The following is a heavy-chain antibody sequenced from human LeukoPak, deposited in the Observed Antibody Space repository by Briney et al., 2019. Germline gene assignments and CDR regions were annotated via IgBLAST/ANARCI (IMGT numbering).Heavy chain of an antibody. J-gene: IGHJ5*02. V-gene: IGHV1-69*04. CDR1: GGTFSSYA. CDR3: ARASYDFWSGYSSYNWFDP. CDR2: IIPILGIA. Sequence: ASVKVSCKASGGTFSSYAISWVRQAPGQGLEWMGRIIPILGIANYAQKFQGRVTITADKSTSTAYMELSSLRSEDTAVYYCARASYDFWSGYSSYNWFDPWGQGTLVTVSS. D-gene: IGHD3-3*01.